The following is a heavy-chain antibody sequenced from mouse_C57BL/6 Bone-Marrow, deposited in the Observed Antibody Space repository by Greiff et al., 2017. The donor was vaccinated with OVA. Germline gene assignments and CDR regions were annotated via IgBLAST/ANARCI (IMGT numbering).Heavy chain of an antibody. CDR3: ARVDDGYFYAMDY. V-gene: IGHV1-78*01. CDR2: IYPRDGST. D-gene: IGHD2-3*01. J-gene: IGHJ4*01. Sequence: VQLQESDAELVKPGASVKISCKVSGYTFTDHTIHWMKQRPEQGLEWIGYIYPRDGSTKYNEKFKGKATLTADKSSSTAYMQLNSLTSEDSAVYFCARVDDGYFYAMDYWGQGTSVTVSS. CDR1: GYTFTDHT.